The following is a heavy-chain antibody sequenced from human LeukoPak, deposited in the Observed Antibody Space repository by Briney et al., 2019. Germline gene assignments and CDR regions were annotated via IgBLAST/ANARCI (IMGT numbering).Heavy chain of an antibody. V-gene: IGHV3-7*01. Sequence: PGGSLRLSCAASGFTLSSYWMSWVRQAPGKGLEWVANIKQDGSEKYYVDSVKGRFTISRDNSKNTLYLQRNSLRAEGTAVYYCAKDPVGYSSSWYYFDYWGQGTLVTVSS. J-gene: IGHJ4*02. CDR2: IKQDGSEK. CDR3: AKDPVGYSSSWYYFDY. CDR1: GFTLSSYW. D-gene: IGHD6-13*01.